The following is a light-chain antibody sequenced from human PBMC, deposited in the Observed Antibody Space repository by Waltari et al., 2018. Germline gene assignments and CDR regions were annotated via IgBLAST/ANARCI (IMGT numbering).Light chain of an antibody. Sequence: ENELTQSPATLSLSPGESATLSCRASQRVSSFLAWYQQKPGQAPRLLIYDASNRATGIPARFSGSGSGTDFTLTIRSLEPEDFAVYYCQQRNTWPITFGQGTRLEIK. V-gene: IGKV3-11*01. J-gene: IGKJ5*01. CDR3: QQRNTWPIT. CDR1: QRVSSF. CDR2: DAS.